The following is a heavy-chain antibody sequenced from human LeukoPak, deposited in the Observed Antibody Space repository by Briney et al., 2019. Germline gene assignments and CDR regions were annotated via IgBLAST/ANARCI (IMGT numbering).Heavy chain of an antibody. V-gene: IGHV1-8*01. D-gene: IGHD3-22*01. CDR2: MNPNSGNT. CDR1: GYTFTSYD. CDR3: ARPGLYDSSVGWFDP. J-gene: IGHJ5*02. Sequence: ASVKVSCKASGYTFTSYDINWVQQATGQGLEWMGWMNPNSGNTGYAQKFQGRVTMTRDTSISTAYMELSRLRSDDTAVYYCARPGLYDSSVGWFDPWGQGTLVTASS.